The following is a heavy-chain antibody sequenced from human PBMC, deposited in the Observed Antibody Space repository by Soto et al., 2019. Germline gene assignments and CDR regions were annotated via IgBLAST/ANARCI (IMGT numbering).Heavy chain of an antibody. CDR1: GDTFSTYS. CDR2: IIPRSAKS. J-gene: IGHJ6*02. CDR3: AREGLVLVPTTVNSDYYYYAMDV. D-gene: IGHD2-2*01. Sequence: ASVKVSCKASGDTFSTYSITWMRQAPGRGLEWVGGIIPRSAKSNYAQKFEGRATITADESTSTAYMELSSLRSEDTAVYYCAREGLVLVPTTVNSDYYYYAMDVWGQGTTVTVSS. V-gene: IGHV1-69*13.